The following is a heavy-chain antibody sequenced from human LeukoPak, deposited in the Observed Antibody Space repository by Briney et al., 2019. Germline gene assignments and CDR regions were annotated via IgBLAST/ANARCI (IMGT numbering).Heavy chain of an antibody. J-gene: IGHJ6*02. CDR1: EFTFRSYA. V-gene: IGHV3-23*01. Sequence: GGSLKLPFPPSEFTFRSYAITGFPQPPGRGRNGASLISGSGGSTYYADSVKGRFTISRDNSKNTLYLQMNSLRAEDTAVYYCAKGGSSWQPYYYGMDVWGQGTTVTVSS. CDR2: ISGSGGST. CDR3: AKGGSSWQPYYYGMDV. D-gene: IGHD6-13*01.